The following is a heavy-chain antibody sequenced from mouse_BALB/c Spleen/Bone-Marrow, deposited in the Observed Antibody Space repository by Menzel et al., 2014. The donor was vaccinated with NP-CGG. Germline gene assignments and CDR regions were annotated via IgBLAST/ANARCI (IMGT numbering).Heavy chain of an antibody. V-gene: IGHV1S56*01. D-gene: IGHD3-2*01. J-gene: IGHJ4*01. CDR1: GYTFTSYY. CDR3: ARRQLGLFYAMDY. Sequence: VQLQQSGPELVKPGASVKMSCKASGYTFTSYYIHWVKQRPGQGLEWIGWIYPGDGSTKYNEKFKGKTTLTADKSSSTAYMLLSSLTSEDSAIYFCARRQLGLFYAMDYWGQGTSVTVSS. CDR2: IYPGDGST.